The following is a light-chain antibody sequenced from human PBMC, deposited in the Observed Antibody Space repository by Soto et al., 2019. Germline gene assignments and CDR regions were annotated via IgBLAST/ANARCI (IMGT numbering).Light chain of an antibody. CDR1: SSDVGSYSL. J-gene: IGLJ2*01. Sequence: QSVLTQPASVSGSPGQSITISCTGTSSDVGSYSLISWYQQQPGKAPKLVIYGASERPSGVSDRFSGSKSGNTASLTISGLQPEDEADYYCCSHAGSSTAIFGGGTKVTVL. CDR2: GAS. CDR3: CSHAGSSTAI. V-gene: IGLV2-23*01.